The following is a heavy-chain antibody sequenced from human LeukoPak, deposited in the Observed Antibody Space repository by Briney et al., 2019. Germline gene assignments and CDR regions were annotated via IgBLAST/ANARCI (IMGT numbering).Heavy chain of an antibody. J-gene: IGHJ6*03. D-gene: IGHD6-6*01. V-gene: IGHV4-39*07. CDR3: ARGRQQLVRGYYYYMDV. CDR1: GVSISSSSYY. CDR2: VYNSGST. Sequence: PSETLSLTCTVSGVSISSSSYYWGWLRQPPGKGLEWIGSVYNSGSTYYNPSLKSRVTISVDTSKNQFSLKLSSVTAADTAVYYCARGRQQLVRGYYYYMDVWGKGTTVTVSS.